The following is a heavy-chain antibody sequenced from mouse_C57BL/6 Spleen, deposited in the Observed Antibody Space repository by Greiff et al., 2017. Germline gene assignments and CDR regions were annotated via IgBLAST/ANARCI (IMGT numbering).Heavy chain of an antibody. Sequence: QVQLQQSGAELVRPGASVTLSCKASGYTFTDYEMHWVKQTPVHGLEWIGAIDPETGGTAYNQKFKGKAMLTADKSSSTAYMELRSLTSEDSAVYYCAGGWLLQFAYWGQGTLVTVSA. J-gene: IGHJ3*01. CDR2: IDPETGGT. CDR3: AGGWLLQFAY. V-gene: IGHV1-15*01. CDR1: GYTFTDYE. D-gene: IGHD2-3*01.